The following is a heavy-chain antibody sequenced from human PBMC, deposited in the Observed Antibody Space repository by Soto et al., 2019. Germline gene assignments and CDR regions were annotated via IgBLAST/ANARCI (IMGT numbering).Heavy chain of an antibody. D-gene: IGHD2-2*01. V-gene: IGHV3-23*01. CDR3: AKDQMGRTSLGMDV. J-gene: IGHJ6*02. Sequence: EVQLLESGGGLVQPGGSLRLSCAASGFTFSSYAMSWVRQAPGKGLEWVSAISGSGGSTYYADSVKGRFTISRDNSKNTLYLQMNSMRAEDTAVYYCAKDQMGRTSLGMDVWGQGTTVTVSS. CDR2: ISGSGGST. CDR1: GFTFSSYA.